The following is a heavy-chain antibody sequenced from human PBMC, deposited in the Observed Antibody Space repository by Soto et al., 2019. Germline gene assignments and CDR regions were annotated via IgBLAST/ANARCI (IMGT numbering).Heavy chain of an antibody. CDR1: GYNFANYW. D-gene: IGHD2-8*02. CDR2: IFPGDSDT. J-gene: IGHJ3*01. V-gene: IGHV5-51*01. Sequence: EVQLVQSGAEAKKPGESLKISCKGSGYNFANYWIGWVRQVPGKGLEWMGMIFPGDSDTKNSPSLQGQITMSVDESNSSAYLQWRSLKASDTAMYYCAAGYSTGLDAFDLWGQGTLVTVSS. CDR3: AAGYSTGLDAFDL.